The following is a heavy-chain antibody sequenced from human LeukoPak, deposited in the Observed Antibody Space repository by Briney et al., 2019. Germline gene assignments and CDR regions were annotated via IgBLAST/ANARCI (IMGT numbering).Heavy chain of an antibody. Sequence: SETLSLTCTVSGGSISRYYWSWIRQPAGKGLEWIGRIYTSGSTNYNPSLKSRVTMSVDTSKNQFSLKLSSVTAADTAVYYCARDGGSTVVYDAFDIWGQGTMVTVSS. CDR1: GGSISRYY. V-gene: IGHV4-4*07. CDR2: IYTSGST. D-gene: IGHD4-23*01. CDR3: ARDGGSTVVYDAFDI. J-gene: IGHJ3*02.